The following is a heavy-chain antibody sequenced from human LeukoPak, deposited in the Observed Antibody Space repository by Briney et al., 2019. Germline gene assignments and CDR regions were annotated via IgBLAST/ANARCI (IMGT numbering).Heavy chain of an antibody. J-gene: IGHJ4*02. Sequence: ASAPTLVKRTQTLTMTCTFSGFSRSASGVGVGWIRQPPGKALEWLALIYWDEDKRYSPSLKSRLTITKDTSKNQVVLTMTNMDPVDTATYYCAHSRYFDPFDYWGQGTLVTVAS. CDR3: AHSRYFDPFDY. CDR1: GFSRSASGVG. V-gene: IGHV2-5*02. D-gene: IGHD3-9*01. CDR2: IYWDEDK.